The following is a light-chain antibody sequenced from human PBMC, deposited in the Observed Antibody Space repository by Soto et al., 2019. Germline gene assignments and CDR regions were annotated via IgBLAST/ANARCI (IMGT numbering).Light chain of an antibody. CDR2: GAS. Sequence: EIVLTQSPGTLSLSPGERATLSCRARQSVSSSYLAWYQQKPGQAPRVLIYGASSRTTGIPDRFSGSGSGTDFTLTISRLEPEDFAVYYCQQYGSSPPITFGQGTRLEIK. CDR3: QQYGSSPPIT. CDR1: QSVSSSY. J-gene: IGKJ5*01. V-gene: IGKV3-20*01.